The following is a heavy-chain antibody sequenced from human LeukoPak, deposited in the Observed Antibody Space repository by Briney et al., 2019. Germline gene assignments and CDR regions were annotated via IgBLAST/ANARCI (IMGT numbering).Heavy chain of an antibody. V-gene: IGHV4-59*01. Sequence: SETLSLTCTVSGGSISSYYWSWIRQPPGKGLEWIGYIYYSGSTNYNPSLKSRVTISVDTSKNQFSLKLSSVTAADTAVYYRARVGTSSFDPWGQGTLVTVSS. D-gene: IGHD2-2*01. J-gene: IGHJ5*02. CDR3: ARVGTSSFDP. CDR1: GGSISSYY. CDR2: IYYSGST.